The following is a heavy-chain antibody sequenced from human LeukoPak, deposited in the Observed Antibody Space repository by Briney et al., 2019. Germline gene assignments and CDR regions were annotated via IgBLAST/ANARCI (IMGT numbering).Heavy chain of an antibody. J-gene: IGHJ5*02. D-gene: IGHD3-16*02. CDR2: IYYSGST. CDR1: GGSISSYY. V-gene: IGHV4-59*01. CDR3: ARDYDYVWGSYRYFRWFDP. Sequence: SETLSLTCTVSGGSISSYYWSWIRQPPGKGLEWIGYIYYSGSTNYNPSLKSRVTISVDTSKNQFSLKLSSVTAADTAVYYCARDYDYVWGSYRYFRWFDPWGQGTLVTVSS.